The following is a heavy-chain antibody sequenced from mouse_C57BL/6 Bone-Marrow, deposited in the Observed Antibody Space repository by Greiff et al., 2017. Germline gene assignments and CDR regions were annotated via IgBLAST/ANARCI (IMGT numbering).Heavy chain of an antibody. V-gene: IGHV1-69*01. Sequence: QVQLQQPGAELVMPGASVKLSCKASGYTFTSYWMHWVKQRHGQGLEWIGEIDPSDSYTNYNQKFKGKSTLTVDKSSSTAYMQLSSLTSEDSAVYYCARKYYGSRGRFAYWGQGTLVTVSA. J-gene: IGHJ3*01. CDR3: ARKYYGSRGRFAY. CDR2: IDPSDSYT. CDR1: GYTFTSYW. D-gene: IGHD1-1*01.